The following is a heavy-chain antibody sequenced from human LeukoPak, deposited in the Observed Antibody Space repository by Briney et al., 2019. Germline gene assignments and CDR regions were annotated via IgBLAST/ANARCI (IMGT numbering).Heavy chain of an antibody. D-gene: IGHD6-13*01. Sequence: SETLSLTCAVYGGSFSGYYWSWIRQPPGKGLEWIGEINHSGSTNYNPSLKSRVTISVDTSKNQFSLKLTSVTAADTAVYYCARSIGGSWYSDLFDYWGQGTLVTVSS. CDR2: INHSGST. V-gene: IGHV4-34*01. CDR1: GGSFSGYY. CDR3: ARSIGGSWYSDLFDY. J-gene: IGHJ4*02.